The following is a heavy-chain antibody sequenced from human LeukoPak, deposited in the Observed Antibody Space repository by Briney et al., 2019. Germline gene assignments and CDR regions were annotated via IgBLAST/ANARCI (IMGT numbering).Heavy chain of an antibody. CDR3: ASFYGDY. J-gene: IGHJ4*02. CDR1: GITFSSNW. Sequence: GGSLRLSCAASGITFSSNWMSWVRQAPGKGLEWVAVISYDGSNKYYADSVKGRFTISRDNSKNTLYLQMNSLRAEDTAVYYCASFYGDYWGQGTLVTVSS. D-gene: IGHD2/OR15-2a*01. V-gene: IGHV3-30-3*01. CDR2: ISYDGSNK.